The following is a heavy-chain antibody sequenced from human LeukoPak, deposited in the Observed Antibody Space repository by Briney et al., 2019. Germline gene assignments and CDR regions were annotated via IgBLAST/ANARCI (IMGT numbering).Heavy chain of an antibody. D-gene: IGHD3-3*01. CDR2: INHSGST. Sequence: SETLSRNCTVSGGSISSYYWSWLRQPPGKGLEWIGEINHSGSTNYNPSLKSRVTISVDTSKNQFSLKLSSVTAADTAVYYCARDSYTIFGVVIKTPYNWFDPWGQGTLVTVSS. J-gene: IGHJ5*02. CDR1: GGSISSYY. CDR3: ARDSYTIFGVVIKTPYNWFDP. V-gene: IGHV4-34*01.